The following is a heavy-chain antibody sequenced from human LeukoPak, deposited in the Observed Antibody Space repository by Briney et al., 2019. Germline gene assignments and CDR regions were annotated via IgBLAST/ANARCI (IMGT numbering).Heavy chain of an antibody. Sequence: GGSLRLSCAASGFTFRNYGMHWVRQAPGKGLEWVAVISRDGLTKYYADSVKGRFTLHRDNSRNTLYLEMNSLRDEDTAVYYCAKEGTWGNSYFDLWGRGTLVIVTS. CDR2: ISRDGLTK. CDR3: AKEGTWGNSYFDL. CDR1: GFTFRNYG. V-gene: IGHV3-30*18. D-gene: IGHD3-16*01. J-gene: IGHJ2*01.